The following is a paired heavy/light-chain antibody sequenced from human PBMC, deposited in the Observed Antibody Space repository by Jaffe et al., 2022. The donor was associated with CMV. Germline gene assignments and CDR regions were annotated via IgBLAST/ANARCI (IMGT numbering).Light chain of an antibody. CDR2: YAS. Sequence: EIVLTQSPDFQSVTPKEKVTITCRASQSIGSSLHWYQQKPDQSPKLLIKYASQSISGVPSRFSGSGSGTDFTLTINSLEAEDAAAYYCHQSSSFPWTFGQGTKVEIK. CDR3: HQSSSFPWT. J-gene: IGKJ1*01. V-gene: IGKV6D-21*02. CDR1: QSIGSS.
Heavy chain of an antibody. D-gene: IGHD3-16*02. CDR2: ISSSSSYI. Sequence: EVQLVESGGGLVKPGGSLRLSCAASGFTFSSYSMNWVRQAPGKGLEWVSSISSSSSYIYYADSVKGRFTISRDNAKNSLYLQMNSLRAEDTAVYYCARDQVSAYELGELSLVSAFDIWGQGTMVTVSS. J-gene: IGHJ3*02. CDR1: GFTFSSYS. CDR3: ARDQVSAYELGELSLVSAFDI. V-gene: IGHV3-21*01.